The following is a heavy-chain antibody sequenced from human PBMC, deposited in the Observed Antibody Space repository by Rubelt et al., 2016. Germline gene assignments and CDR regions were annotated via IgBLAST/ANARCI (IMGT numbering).Heavy chain of an antibody. J-gene: IGHJ4*02. V-gene: IGHV3-30*03. Sequence: QVQVVESGGGVVQPGRSLRLSCAASGFTFGNYGMHWVRQAPGKGLEWVAVISYDGHKNYVECVKGRLTISRDNAQNSLYLQMNSLRPEDTAVYYCVKSNSTSCYWGQGTLVTVSS. CDR3: VKSNSTSCY. CDR1: GFTFGNYG. D-gene: IGHD2-2*01. CDR2: ISYDGHK.